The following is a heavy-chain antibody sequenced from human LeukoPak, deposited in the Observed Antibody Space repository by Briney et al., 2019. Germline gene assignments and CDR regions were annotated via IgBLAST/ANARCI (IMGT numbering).Heavy chain of an antibody. J-gene: IGHJ4*02. CDR1: GVSMSAYQ. V-gene: IGHV4-4*09. D-gene: IGHD2-21*01. CDR3: ATSNDAKIAPFDH. CDR2: INTKGET. Sequence: SETLSLTCTVSGVSMSAYQWSWVRQSPEKGLEWIGCINTKGETSYNPSLKSRVTTSVDTSKSQFSLRLTSVTAADPAVYYCATSNDAKIAPFDHWGQGAPVTVSS.